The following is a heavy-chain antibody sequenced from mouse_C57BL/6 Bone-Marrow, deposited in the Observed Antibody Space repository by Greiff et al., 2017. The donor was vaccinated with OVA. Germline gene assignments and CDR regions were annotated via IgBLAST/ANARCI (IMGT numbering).Heavy chain of an antibody. CDR2: IYPGDGDT. CDR1: GYAFSSSW. Sequence: QVQLKQSGPELVKPGASVKISCKASGYAFSSSWMNWVKQRPGKGLEWIGRIYPGDGDTNYNGKFKGKATLTADKSSSTAYMQLSSLTSEDSAVYFCARVGDGRRGDYWGQGTSVTVSS. D-gene: IGHD1-1*01. J-gene: IGHJ4*01. V-gene: IGHV1-82*01. CDR3: ARVGDGRRGDY.